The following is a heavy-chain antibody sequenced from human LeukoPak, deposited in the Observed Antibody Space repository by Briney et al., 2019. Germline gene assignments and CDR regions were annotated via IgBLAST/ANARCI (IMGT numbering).Heavy chain of an antibody. Sequence: GGSLRLSCAASGFTFSSYSMNWVRQAPGKGLEWVSYISSSSSTIYYADSVKGRFTISRDNAKNSLYLQMNSLRAEDTAVYYCARDVTNWNDPPYFDYRGQGTLVTVSS. CDR1: GFTFSSYS. CDR2: ISSSSSTI. D-gene: IGHD1-1*01. J-gene: IGHJ4*02. V-gene: IGHV3-48*01. CDR3: ARDVTNWNDPPYFDY.